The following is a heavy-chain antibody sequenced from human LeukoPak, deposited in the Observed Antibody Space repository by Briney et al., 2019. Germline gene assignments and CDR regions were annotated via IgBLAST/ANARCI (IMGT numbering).Heavy chain of an antibody. J-gene: IGHJ4*02. V-gene: IGHV3-7*01. D-gene: IGHD6-13*01. CDR2: IKQDGSEK. CDR1: EFTFSNYW. CDR3: ARLGTYSSSWYQGYFDY. Sequence: GGSLRLSCATSEFTFSNYWMNWVRQAPGKGLEWVANIKQDGSEKYYVDSVKGRFTISRDNSKNTLYLQMNSLRAEDTAVYYCARLGTYSSSWYQGYFDYWGQGTLVTVSS.